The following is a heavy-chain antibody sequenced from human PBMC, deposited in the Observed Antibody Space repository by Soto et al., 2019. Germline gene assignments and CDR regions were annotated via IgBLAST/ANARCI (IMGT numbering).Heavy chain of an antibody. CDR2: IYYSGST. CDR1: GGSISSSSYY. J-gene: IGHJ5*02. V-gene: IGHV4-39*01. CDR3: ARHYYDSSGYYYGIP. D-gene: IGHD3-22*01. Sequence: SETLSLTCTVSGGSISSSSYYWGWIRQPPGKGLEWIGSIYYSGSTYYNPSLKSRVTISVDTSKNQFSLKLSSVTAADTAVYYCARHYYDSSGYYYGIPWGQGTLVTVSS.